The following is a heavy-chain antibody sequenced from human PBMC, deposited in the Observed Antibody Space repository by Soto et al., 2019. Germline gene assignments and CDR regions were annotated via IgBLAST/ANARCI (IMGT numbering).Heavy chain of an antibody. J-gene: IGHJ4*02. CDR1: GGSIRRGGYY. D-gene: IGHD2-8*01. Sequence: QVQLQESGPGLVKPSQTLSLTCTVSGGSIRRGGYYWSSIRQHPGKGLEWIGSIYYSGSTYYNPSLKSRVTISVATSKTQFSLKLSSVTAADTAGYYCARGVLHWGQGTLFTVSS. V-gene: IGHV4-31*03. CDR3: ARGVLH. CDR2: IYYSGST.